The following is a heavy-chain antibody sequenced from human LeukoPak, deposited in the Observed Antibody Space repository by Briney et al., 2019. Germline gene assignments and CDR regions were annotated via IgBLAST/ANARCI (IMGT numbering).Heavy chain of an antibody. J-gene: IGHJ4*02. Sequence: GGSLRLSCAASGFTFSNYWMHWVRQAPGKGLVWVSHINSDGSRTNYAASVKGRFTISRDNAKNTLYLQMNSLKAEDTAVYYCARQPDYWGQGTLVTVSS. CDR3: ARQPDY. CDR2: INSDGSRT. CDR1: GFTFSNYW. V-gene: IGHV3-74*01. D-gene: IGHD1-14*01.